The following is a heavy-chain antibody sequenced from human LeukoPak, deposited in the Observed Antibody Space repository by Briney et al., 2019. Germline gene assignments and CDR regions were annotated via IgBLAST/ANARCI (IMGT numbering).Heavy chain of an antibody. CDR2: ISSSSSYI. CDR1: GFTFSSYS. D-gene: IGHD1-26*01. V-gene: IGHV3-21*01. Sequence: GGSLRLSCAASGFTFSSYSMNWVRQAPGKGLEWVSSISSSSSYIYYADSVKGRFTISRDNAKNSLYLQMNSLRAEDTAVYYCARVVGGSYYFDCWGQGTLVTVSS. CDR3: ARVVGGSYYFDC. J-gene: IGHJ4*02.